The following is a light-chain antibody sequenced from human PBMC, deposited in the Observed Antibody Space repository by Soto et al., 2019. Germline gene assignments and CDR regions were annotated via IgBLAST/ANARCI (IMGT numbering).Light chain of an antibody. Sequence: EIVMTQSPATLSVSPGERATISCRASQSVSSNLAWYQQKPGQAPRLLIYGASTRATGIPARFSGSGSGTEFALTISSLPSEDFAVYYCQQYNNWPLYTFGQGTKLEIK. J-gene: IGKJ2*01. CDR3: QQYNNWPLYT. CDR1: QSVSSN. CDR2: GAS. V-gene: IGKV3-15*01.